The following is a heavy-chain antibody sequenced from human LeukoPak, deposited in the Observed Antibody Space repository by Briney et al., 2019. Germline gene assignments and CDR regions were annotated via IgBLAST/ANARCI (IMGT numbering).Heavy chain of an antibody. Sequence: SETLSLTCAVYGGSFSGDYWSWIRQPPGKGLEWIGEINHSGSTNYNPSLKSRVTISVDTSKNQFSLKLSSVTAADTAVYHCARQTVRGYYYYYYYMDVWGKGTTVTVSS. CDR3: ARQTVRGYYYYYYYMDV. CDR2: INHSGST. J-gene: IGHJ6*03. D-gene: IGHD3-10*01. V-gene: IGHV4-34*01. CDR1: GGSFSGDY.